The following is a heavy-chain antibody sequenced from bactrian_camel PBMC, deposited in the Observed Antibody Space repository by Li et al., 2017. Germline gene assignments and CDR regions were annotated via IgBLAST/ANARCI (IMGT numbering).Heavy chain of an antibody. CDR1: GSTYGYC. V-gene: IGHV3S55*01. CDR3: AASDWAGVRPTCGTLVS. CDR2: MDRPGNS. J-gene: IGHJ6*01. Sequence: LVESGGGSVQVGGSLRLSCAYSGSTYGYCMGWFRQAPGKEREGVASMDRPGNSAYADSVKGRFTISHDNAKNTLYLQMTSLKPEDTAMYYCAASDWAGVRPTCGTLVSGARGPRSPSP. D-gene: IGHD1*01.